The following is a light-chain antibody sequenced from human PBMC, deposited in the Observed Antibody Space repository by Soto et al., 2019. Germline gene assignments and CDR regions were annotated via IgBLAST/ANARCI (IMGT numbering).Light chain of an antibody. J-gene: IGKJ1*01. CDR1: QSVSYW. V-gene: IGKV1-5*03. CDR2: KAS. Sequence: DIQMTQSPSTLSASVEDTVTITCRASQSVSYWLAWFQQKPGKVPKVLISKASRLESGVPSRFSGSGSGTEFTLTISSLQPDDFATYYCQHFIGSSWTFGQGTKVELK. CDR3: QHFIGSSWT.